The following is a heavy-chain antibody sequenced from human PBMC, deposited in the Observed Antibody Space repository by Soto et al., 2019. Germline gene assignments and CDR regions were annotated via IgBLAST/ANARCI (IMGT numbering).Heavy chain of an antibody. J-gene: IGHJ4*02. CDR2: ISSSSSTI. CDR1: GFTFSSYS. Sequence: EVQLVESGGGLVQPGGSLRLSCAASGFTFSSYSMNWVRQAPGKGLEWVSDISSSSSTIYYADSVKGRFTISRDNAKNSMYLQMNSLRDEDKAVYYCYRGRITAFDYWGQGTLVTVSS. V-gene: IGHV3-48*02. D-gene: IGHD3-10*01. CDR3: YRGRITAFDY.